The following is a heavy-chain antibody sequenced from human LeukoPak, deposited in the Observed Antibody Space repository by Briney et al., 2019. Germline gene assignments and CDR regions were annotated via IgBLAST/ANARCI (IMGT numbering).Heavy chain of an antibody. CDR2: IVVGSGNT. D-gene: IGHD4-23*01. Sequence: GTSVKVSCKASGFTFTSSAVQWVRQARGQRLEWIGWIVVGSGNTNYAQKFQERVTITRDMSTSTAYMELSSLRSEDTAVYYCARVSRVVIPSDAFDIWGQGTMVTVSS. J-gene: IGHJ3*02. CDR3: ARVSRVVIPSDAFDI. V-gene: IGHV1-58*01. CDR1: GFTFTSSA.